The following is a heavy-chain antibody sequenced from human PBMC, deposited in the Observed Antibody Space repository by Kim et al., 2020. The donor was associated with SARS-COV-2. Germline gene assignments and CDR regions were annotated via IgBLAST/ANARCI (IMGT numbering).Heavy chain of an antibody. Sequence: ASVKVSCKVSGYTLTELSMHWVRQAPGKGLEWMGGFDPEDGETIYAQKFQGRVTMTEDTSTDTAYMELSSLRSEDTAVYYCATVGFGGVIAKLGYYFDYWGQGTLVTVSS. J-gene: IGHJ4*02. CDR2: FDPEDGET. D-gene: IGHD3-16*02. V-gene: IGHV1-24*01. CDR1: GYTLTELS. CDR3: ATVGFGGVIAKLGYYFDY.